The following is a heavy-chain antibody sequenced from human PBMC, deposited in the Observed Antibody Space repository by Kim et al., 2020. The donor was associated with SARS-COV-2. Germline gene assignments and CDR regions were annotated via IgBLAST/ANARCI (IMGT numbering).Heavy chain of an antibody. CDR3: ARAWAGISNWFDP. D-gene: IGHD6-13*01. Sequence: GGSLRLSCAASGFTFSSYGMHWVRQAPGKGLEWVAVIWYDGSNKYYADSVKGRFTISRDNSKNTLYLQMNSLRAEDTAVYYCARAWAGISNWFDPWGQGTLVTVSS. CDR1: GFTFSSYG. V-gene: IGHV3-33*01. J-gene: IGHJ5*02. CDR2: IWYDGSNK.